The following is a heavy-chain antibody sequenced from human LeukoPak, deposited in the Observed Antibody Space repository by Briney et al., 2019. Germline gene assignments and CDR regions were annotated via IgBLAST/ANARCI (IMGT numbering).Heavy chain of an antibody. CDR1: GYSFTNYW. D-gene: IGHD6-6*01. CDR3: ARHEYSGSSGVYYYYYGMDV. Sequence: GESLKISCKGSGYSFTNYWIGWVRQMPGKGLEWMVIIYPGDSVTRYSPSFQGQVTLSADTSISTACLQWSSLKASDTAMYYCARHEYSGSSGVYYYYYGMDVWGQGTTVTVSS. V-gene: IGHV5-51*01. CDR2: IYPGDSVT. J-gene: IGHJ6*02.